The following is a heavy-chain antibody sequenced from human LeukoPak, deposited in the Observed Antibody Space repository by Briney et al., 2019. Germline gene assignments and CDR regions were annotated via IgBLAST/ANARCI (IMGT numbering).Heavy chain of an antibody. J-gene: IGHJ6*02. D-gene: IGHD6-13*01. V-gene: IGHV4-34*01. CDR1: GGSFSGYY. CDR2: INHSGST. Sequence: SETLSLTCAVYGGSFSGYYWSWIRQPPGKGLEWIGEINHSGSTNYNPSLKSRVTISVDMSKNQFSLKLSSVTAADTAVYYCARAGYSSSWYLEYYYYGMDVWGQGTTVTVSS. CDR3: ARAGYSSSWYLEYYYYGMDV.